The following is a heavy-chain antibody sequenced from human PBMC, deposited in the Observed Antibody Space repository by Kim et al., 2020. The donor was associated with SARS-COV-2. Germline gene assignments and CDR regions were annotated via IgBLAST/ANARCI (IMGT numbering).Heavy chain of an antibody. CDR2: GSVK. Sequence: GSVKNFVDSVKGRFTISRDNAKNYLYLQMNSLRVEDTAVYYCASTQTFDYWGQGNLVTISS. J-gene: IGHJ4*02. CDR3: ASTQTFDY. V-gene: IGHV3-7*01.